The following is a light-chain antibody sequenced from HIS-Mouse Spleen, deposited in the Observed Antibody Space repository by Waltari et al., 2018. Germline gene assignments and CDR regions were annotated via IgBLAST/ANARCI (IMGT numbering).Light chain of an antibody. CDR1: SSDVGGYNY. CDR3: SSYTSSSFNVV. CDR2: DVS. V-gene: IGLV2-14*03. J-gene: IGLJ2*01. Sequence: QSALTQPASVSGSPGQSIPISCPGPSSDVGGYNYASWYQQHPGKAPKLMIYDVSNRPSGVSNRFSGSKSGNTASLTISGLQAEDEADYYCSSYTSSSFNVVFGGGTKLTVL.